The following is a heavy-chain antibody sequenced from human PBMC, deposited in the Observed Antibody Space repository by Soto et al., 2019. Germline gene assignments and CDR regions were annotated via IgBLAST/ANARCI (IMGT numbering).Heavy chain of an antibody. CDR1: GFTFSSYA. CDR2: ISSNGDNT. CDR3: ARRIPFGYGMDV. D-gene: IGHD2-21*01. V-gene: IGHV3-64*01. Sequence: EVQLVESGGGLVQPGGSLRLSCAGSGFTFSSYAMHWVRQAPGKGLEYVSAISSNGDNTDYANSVKGRFTISRDNSKNTLYLQMGSLRVEDMAVYYCARRIPFGYGMDVWGQGTTVTVSS. J-gene: IGHJ6*02.